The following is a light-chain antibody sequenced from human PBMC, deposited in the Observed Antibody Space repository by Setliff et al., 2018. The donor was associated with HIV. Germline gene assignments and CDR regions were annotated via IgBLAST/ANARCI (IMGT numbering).Light chain of an antibody. Sequence: SVLTQPASVSGSPGQSLTISCTGTSGNLGSYDLVSWYQQHPVKAPRLIIYEVTKRPSGVSSRFSGSKSGNTASLTISGLQSEDEADYYCCSYAGTYTYIFGSGTKVTVL. V-gene: IGLV2-23*02. CDR1: SGNLGSYDL. CDR3: CSYAGTYTYI. J-gene: IGLJ1*01. CDR2: EVT.